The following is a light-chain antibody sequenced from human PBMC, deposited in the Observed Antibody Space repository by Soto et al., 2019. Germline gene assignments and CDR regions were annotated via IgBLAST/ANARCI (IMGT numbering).Light chain of an antibody. CDR3: GSWDSSLSDYV. CDR2: DDN. J-gene: IGLJ1*01. CDR1: SSNIGGNS. Sequence: QYVMTQPPSVSAAPGQKVTISCSGSSSNIGGNSVSWYQQLPGTAPKLLIYDDNKRPSGIPDRFSGSKSGTSATLGITGFQTGDEADYYCGSWDSSLSDYVFGTGTKLTVL. V-gene: IGLV1-51*01.